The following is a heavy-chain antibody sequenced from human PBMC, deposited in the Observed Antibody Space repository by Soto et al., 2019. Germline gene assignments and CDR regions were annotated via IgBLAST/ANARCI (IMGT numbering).Heavy chain of an antibody. CDR2: IYPGDSDT. Sequence: PGESLKISCKTSGYTFTNYWIGWVRQMPGKGLEWMGIIYPGDSDTIYSPSFQGHVTISADKSVSTAYLQWSSLKASDTAMYYCATLDNWFDPWGQGTLVTVSS. CDR3: ATLDNWFDP. CDR1: GYTFTNYW. V-gene: IGHV5-51*01. J-gene: IGHJ5*02.